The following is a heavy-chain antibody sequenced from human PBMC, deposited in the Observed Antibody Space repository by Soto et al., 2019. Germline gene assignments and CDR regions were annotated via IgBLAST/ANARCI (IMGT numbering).Heavy chain of an antibody. V-gene: IGHV3-30-3*01. CDR2: ISYDGDNK. CDR3: ARGTTTSAFSARDF. D-gene: IGHD1-1*01. CDR1: GFTFNYHA. Sequence: QVQLVASGGGVVQPGRSLRLSCAASGFTFNYHALNWVRQAPGKGLEWVAVISYDGDNKYIAESVKGSFTISRDNYKNTVSLQMTSLSTEDTAMYFCARGTTTSAFSARDFWGQVTTVNVSS. J-gene: IGHJ6*02.